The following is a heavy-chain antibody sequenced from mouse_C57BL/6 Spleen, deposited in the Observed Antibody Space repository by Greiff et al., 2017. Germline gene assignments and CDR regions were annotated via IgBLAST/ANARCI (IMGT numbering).Heavy chain of an antibody. V-gene: IGHV5-9*01. CDR1: GFTFSSYT. J-gene: IGHJ2*01. Sequence: EVKLVESGGGLVKPGGSLKLSCAASGFTFSSYTMSWVRQTPEKRLEWVATISGGGGNTYYPDSVKGRFTISRDNAKNTLYLQMSSLRSEDTALYYCARDSNYLYYFDYWGQGTTLTVSS. CDR3: ARDSNYLYYFDY. D-gene: IGHD2-5*01. CDR2: ISGGGGNT.